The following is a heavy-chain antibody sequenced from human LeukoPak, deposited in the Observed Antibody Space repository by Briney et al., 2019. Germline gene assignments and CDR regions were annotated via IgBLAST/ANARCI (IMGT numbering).Heavy chain of an antibody. J-gene: IGHJ4*02. CDR2: IFSTGST. CDR1: GGSISSSSYY. Sequence: PSETLSLTCTVSGGSISSSSYYWGWIRQPAGKAPEWIGRIFSTGSTSYNPSLKSRVTILVDTSKNQFSPKLSSVTAADTAVYYCARTNWNEPNVYFDYWGQGTLVTVSS. CDR3: ARTNWNEPNVYFDY. V-gene: IGHV4-61*02. D-gene: IGHD1-1*01.